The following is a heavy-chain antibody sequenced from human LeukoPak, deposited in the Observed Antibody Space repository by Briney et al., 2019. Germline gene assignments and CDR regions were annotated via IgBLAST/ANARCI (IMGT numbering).Heavy chain of an antibody. J-gene: IGHJ4*02. CDR3: ATLGYSYGTDY. D-gene: IGHD5-18*01. V-gene: IGHV4-61*02. CDR2: IYTSGST. Sequence: SETLSLTCTVSGDSISSGNYYWTWIRQPAGKGLEWIGRIYTSGSTNYNPSLKSRVTISVDTSKNQFSLKLSSVTAADTAVYYCATLGYSYGTDYWGQGTLVTVSS. CDR1: GDSISSGNYY.